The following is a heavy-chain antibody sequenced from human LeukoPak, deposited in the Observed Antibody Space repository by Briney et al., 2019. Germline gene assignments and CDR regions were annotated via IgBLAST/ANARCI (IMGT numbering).Heavy chain of an antibody. CDR2: ISSSSSTI. CDR3: AREAIVGGNFDY. D-gene: IGHD1-26*01. J-gene: IGHJ4*02. CDR1: GFXFSSYK. V-gene: IGHV3-48*02. Sequence: GGSLRLSCAASGFXFSSYKMNWVRQAPGKGLEWVSCISSSSSTIYYADSVKGRFTISRDNAKNSLYLQMNSLRDEDTAVYYCAREAIVGGNFDYWGQGTLVTVSS.